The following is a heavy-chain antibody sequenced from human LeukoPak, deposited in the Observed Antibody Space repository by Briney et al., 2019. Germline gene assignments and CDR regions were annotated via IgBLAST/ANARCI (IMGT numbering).Heavy chain of an antibody. Sequence: PGGSLSLSCAASGFTFSSYAMSWVRQAPGKGLEWVSAISGSGGTTYYADSVKGRFTMSRDNSKNTLFLQMNSLRAEDTAVYYCAKHSSSWYYFDYWGQGTLVTVSS. D-gene: IGHD6-13*01. V-gene: IGHV3-23*01. J-gene: IGHJ4*02. CDR1: GFTFSSYA. CDR2: ISGSGGTT. CDR3: AKHSSSWYYFDY.